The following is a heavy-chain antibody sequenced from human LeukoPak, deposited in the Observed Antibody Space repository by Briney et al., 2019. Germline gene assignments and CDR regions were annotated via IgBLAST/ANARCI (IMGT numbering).Heavy chain of an antibody. CDR1: GFTINIYA. J-gene: IGHJ4*02. V-gene: IGHV3-23*01. CDR3: VKGDISRYTFLGDC. Sequence: GGSLRLSCAPSGFTINIYAMTWVRQAPGRGMEWVSTISGGGSSTYYADSVRGRFTISRDNSKNFLSLQMSSLRIEDTAVYYCVKGDISRYTFLGDCWGQGTLVTVSS. D-gene: IGHD3-16*02. CDR2: ISGGGSST.